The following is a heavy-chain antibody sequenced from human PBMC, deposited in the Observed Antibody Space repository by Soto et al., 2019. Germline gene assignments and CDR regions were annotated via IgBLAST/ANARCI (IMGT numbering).Heavy chain of an antibody. J-gene: IGHJ4*02. V-gene: IGHV1-69*01. CDR3: ARISGEYRSSYILMGQPYYFDY. CDR1: GGTFSRYA. D-gene: IGHD6-6*01. Sequence: QVQLVQSGAEVTMPGSSVKVSCKTSGGTFSRYAISWVRQAPGQGHEWMGGIIPIFGPPNYAPKFQGRVTITAHESTTTAYMEWSSLTSEDTAVYNCARISGEYRSSYILMGQPYYFDYWCQGSLVTVSS. CDR2: IIPIFGPP.